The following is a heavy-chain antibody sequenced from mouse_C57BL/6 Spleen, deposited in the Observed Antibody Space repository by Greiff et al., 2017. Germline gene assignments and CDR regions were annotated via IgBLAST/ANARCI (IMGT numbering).Heavy chain of an antibody. CDR3: ARGYGISYYYAMDY. Sequence: EVQLQQSGAELVKPGASVKLSCTASGFNIKDYYMHWVKQRTEQGLEWIGRIDPEDGETKYAPKFQGKATITAYTSSNTSDLQLSRLTSEYTAVYYCARGYGISYYYAMDYWGQGTSVTVSS. CDR2: IDPEDGET. V-gene: IGHV14-2*01. J-gene: IGHJ4*01. CDR1: GFNIKDYY. D-gene: IGHD2-1*01.